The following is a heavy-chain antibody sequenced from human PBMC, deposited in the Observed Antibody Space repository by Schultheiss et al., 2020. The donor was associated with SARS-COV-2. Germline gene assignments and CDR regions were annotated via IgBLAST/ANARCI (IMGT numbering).Heavy chain of an antibody. CDR1: GFTFSNAW. Sequence: GESLKISCAASGFTFSNAWMSWVRQAPGKGLEWVSAISGSGGSTYYADSVKGRFTISRDNSKNTLYLQMNSLRAEDTAVYYCAKDPAPDVQLERRGYWGQGTLVTVSS. CDR3: AKDPAPDVQLERRGY. V-gene: IGHV3-23*01. CDR2: ISGSGGST. J-gene: IGHJ4*02. D-gene: IGHD1-1*01.